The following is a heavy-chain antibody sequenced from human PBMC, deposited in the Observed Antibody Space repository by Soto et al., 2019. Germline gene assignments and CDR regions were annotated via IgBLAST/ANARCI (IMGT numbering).Heavy chain of an antibody. CDR1: GASGSNGDYY. D-gene: IGHD1-26*01. CDR3: ARDGNPD. CDR2: MYYGGNT. V-gene: IGHV4-30-4*01. J-gene: IGHJ4*02. Sequence: PSETLSLACTVPGASGSNGDYYWGWIRQPPEKGLEWIGYMYYGGNTYYNPSLRARVTISVDTSKNQFSLNLTSVTAADTAVYYCARDGNPDWGQGAPVTVS.